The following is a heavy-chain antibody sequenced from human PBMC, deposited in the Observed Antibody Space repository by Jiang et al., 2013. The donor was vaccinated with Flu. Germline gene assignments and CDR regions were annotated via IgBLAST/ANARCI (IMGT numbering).Heavy chain of an antibody. D-gene: IGHD3-10*01. V-gene: IGHV1-69*01. CDR2: VISISGAP. J-gene: IGHJ6*02. CDR3: ARSSGSSWDFYSYGMAV. CDR1: GGTFSSFA. Sequence: SSVRLSCKTSGGTFSSFAFSWVRQAAGQGLEWMGGVISISGAPDYAEKFQGRVTMTADEPTGTVYMELTSLRSDDTAMYYCARSSGSSWDFYSYGMAVWGQGTSVTVSS.